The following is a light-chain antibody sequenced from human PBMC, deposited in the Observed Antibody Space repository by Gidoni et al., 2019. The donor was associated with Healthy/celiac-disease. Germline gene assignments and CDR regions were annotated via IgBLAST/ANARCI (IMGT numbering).Light chain of an antibody. Sequence: DMQMTTSPSSLSASVGDRVTITCRASQSISSYLNWYQQKPGKAPKLLIYAASSLQSGVPSRFSGSGSGTDFTLTISSLQPEDFATYYCQQSYSTPTFGPXTKVDIK. CDR2: AAS. J-gene: IGKJ3*01. CDR1: QSISSY. V-gene: IGKV1-39*01. CDR3: QQSYSTPT.